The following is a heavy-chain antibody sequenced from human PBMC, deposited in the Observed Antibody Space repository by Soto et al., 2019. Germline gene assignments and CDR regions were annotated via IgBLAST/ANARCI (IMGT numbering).Heavy chain of an antibody. D-gene: IGHD3-22*01. V-gene: IGHV5-51*01. J-gene: IGHJ4*02. CDR2: IYPGDSDT. Sequence: GESLKISCKGSVYSFTNYWIAWVRQMPGKGLEWMGIIYPGDSDTRHGASFQGQVTFSVDKSISTAYLHWSSLKASDTAIYYCARQGYYESSGYFPFDFWGQGTLVTVSS. CDR3: ARQGYYESSGYFPFDF. CDR1: VYSFTNYW.